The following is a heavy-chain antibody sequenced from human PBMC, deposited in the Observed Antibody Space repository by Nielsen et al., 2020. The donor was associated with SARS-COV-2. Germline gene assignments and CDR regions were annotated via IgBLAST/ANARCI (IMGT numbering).Heavy chain of an antibody. V-gene: IGHV1-69*01. Sequence: WVRQAPGQGLEWMGGIIPIFGTANYAQKFQGRVTITADESTSTAYMELGSLRSGDTAVYYCARERCSGGSCVQEYYYYYGMDVWGQGTTVTVSS. D-gene: IGHD2-15*01. CDR3: ARERCSGGSCVQEYYYYYGMDV. CDR2: IIPIFGTA. J-gene: IGHJ6*02.